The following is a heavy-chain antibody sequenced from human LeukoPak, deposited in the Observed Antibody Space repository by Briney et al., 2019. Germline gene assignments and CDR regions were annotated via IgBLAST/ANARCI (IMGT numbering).Heavy chain of an antibody. CDR3: AREIVANNMAYDY. CDR1: GYILSSYN. CDR2: INPSGGDT. D-gene: IGHD5-12*01. J-gene: IGHJ4*02. V-gene: IGHV1-46*01. Sequence: GASVKVSCKASGYILSSYNMHWVRQAPGQGLEWLGIINPSGGDTKYAQKFQGRVTLTRDKSTSTAYMELSSLRSEDTAVYYCAREIVANNMAYDYWGQGTLVTVSS.